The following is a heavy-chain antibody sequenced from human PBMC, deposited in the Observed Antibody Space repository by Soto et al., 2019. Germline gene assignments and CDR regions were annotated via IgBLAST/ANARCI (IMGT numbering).Heavy chain of an antibody. D-gene: IGHD6-19*01. CDR3: ARDNSPYSSGWHNRHFDY. V-gene: IGHV3-30-3*01. Sequence: QVQLVESGGGVVQPGRSLKLSCAASGFTFSSYAMHWVRQAPGKGLEWVAVISYDGSNKYYADSVKGRFTISRDNSKNTLYLQMNSGRAGDTAVYYCARDNSPYSSGWHNRHFDYWGQGTLVTVSS. CDR1: GFTFSSYA. J-gene: IGHJ4*02. CDR2: ISYDGSNK.